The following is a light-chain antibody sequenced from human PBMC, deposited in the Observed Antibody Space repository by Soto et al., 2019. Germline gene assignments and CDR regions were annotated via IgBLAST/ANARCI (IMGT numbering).Light chain of an antibody. CDR3: QTWGTGNDV. CDR1: SGHSSYA. V-gene: IGLV4-69*01. J-gene: IGLJ2*01. Sequence: QLVLTQSPSASASLGASVKLTCTLSSGHSSYAIAWHQQQPEKGPRYLMKLNSDGSHSKGDGIPDRFSGSSSGAERYLTISSLQSEDEADYYCQTWGTGNDVFGGGTKLTVL. CDR2: LNSDGSH.